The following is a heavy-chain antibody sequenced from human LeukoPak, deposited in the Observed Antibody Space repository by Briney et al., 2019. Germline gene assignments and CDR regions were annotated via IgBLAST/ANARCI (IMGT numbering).Heavy chain of an antibody. J-gene: IGHJ4*02. D-gene: IGHD6-6*01. CDR2: IYYSGST. CDR3: ARQTKLGIAARPAFDY. V-gene: IGHV4-59*01. CDR1: GFTFSSYW. Sequence: GSLRLSCAASGFTFSSYWMSWVRQPPGKGLEWIGYIYYSGSTNYNPSLKSRVTISVDTSKNQFSLKLSSVTAADTAVYYCARQTKLGIAARPAFDYWGQGTLVTVSS.